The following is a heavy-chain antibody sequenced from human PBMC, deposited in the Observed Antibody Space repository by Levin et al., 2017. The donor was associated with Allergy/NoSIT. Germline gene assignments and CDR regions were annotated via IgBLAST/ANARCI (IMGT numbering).Heavy chain of an antibody. CDR3: ARVNTPYYYDSSGYQNYFDY. D-gene: IGHD3-22*01. CDR2: IIPIFGTA. J-gene: IGHJ4*02. Sequence: GASVKVSCKASGGTFSSYAISWVRQAPGQGLEWMGGIIPIFGTANYAQKFQGRVTITADESTSTAYMELSSLRSEDTAVYYCARVNTPYYYDSSGYQNYFDYWGQGTLVTVSS. CDR1: GGTFSSYA. V-gene: IGHV1-69*13.